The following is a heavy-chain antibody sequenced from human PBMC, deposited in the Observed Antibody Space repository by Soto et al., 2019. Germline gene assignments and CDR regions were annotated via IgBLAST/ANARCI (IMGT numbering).Heavy chain of an antibody. CDR2: TYYRSKWYN. Sequence: SQTLSLTCAISGDSVSSNSAAWNWIRQSPSRGLEWLGRTYYRSKWYNDYAVSVKSRITINPDTSKNQFSLQLNSVTPEDTAVYYCARDEQEQWPRPDYYYGMDVWGQGTTVTVSS. CDR1: GDSVSSNSAA. CDR3: ARDEQEQWPRPDYYYGMDV. D-gene: IGHD6-19*01. J-gene: IGHJ6*02. V-gene: IGHV6-1*01.